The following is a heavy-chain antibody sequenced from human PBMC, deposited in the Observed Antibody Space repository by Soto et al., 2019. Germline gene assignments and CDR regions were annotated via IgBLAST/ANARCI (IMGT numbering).Heavy chain of an antibody. V-gene: IGHV3-30*18. CDR3: AKDRDNWNPLATYFDY. D-gene: IGHD1-20*01. J-gene: IGHJ4*02. Sequence: GGSLRLSCAASGFTFSSYGMHWVRQAPGKGLEWVAVISYDGSNKYYADSVKGRFTISRDNSKNTLYLQMNSLRAEDTAVYYYAKDRDNWNPLATYFDYWGQGTLVTVSS. CDR2: ISYDGSNK. CDR1: GFTFSSYG.